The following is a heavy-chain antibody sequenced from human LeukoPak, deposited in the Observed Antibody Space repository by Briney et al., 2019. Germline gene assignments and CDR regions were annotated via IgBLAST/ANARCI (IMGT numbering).Heavy chain of an antibody. D-gene: IGHD3-16*02. Sequence: GGSLRLSCAASGFTVSSNYMSWVRQAPGKGLEWVSVIYSGGSTYYADSVKGRFTISRDNSKNTLYLQMNSLRAEDTAVYYCARDTSSYPQFDDWGQGTLVTVSS. CDR1: GFTVSSNY. J-gene: IGHJ4*02. CDR3: ARDTSSYPQFDD. CDR2: IYSGGST. V-gene: IGHV3-53*01.